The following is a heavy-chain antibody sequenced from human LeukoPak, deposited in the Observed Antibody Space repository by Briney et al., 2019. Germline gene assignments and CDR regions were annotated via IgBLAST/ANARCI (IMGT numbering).Heavy chain of an antibody. CDR1: GGSFSGYY. D-gene: IGHD3-10*01. J-gene: IGHJ4*02. V-gene: IGHV4-34*01. Sequence: SETLSLTCAVYGGSFSGYYWSWIRQPPGKGLEWIGEINHSGSTNYNPSLKSRVTISVDTSKNQFSLKLSSVTAADTAVYYCARGGGGLWFGELPFDYWGQGTLVTVSS. CDR2: INHSGST. CDR3: ARGGGGLWFGELPFDY.